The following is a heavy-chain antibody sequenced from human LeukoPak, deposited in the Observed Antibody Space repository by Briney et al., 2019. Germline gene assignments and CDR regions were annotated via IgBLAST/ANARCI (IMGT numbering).Heavy chain of an antibody. V-gene: IGHV3-21*01. CDR3: ARDLTDDFWGGYHFDY. CDR2: ISSSSNYI. J-gene: IGHJ4*02. CDR1: GFTFSSYA. Sequence: PGGSLRLSCAASGFTFSSYAMNWVRQAPGKGLEWLSSISSSSNYIYYADSVKGRFTISRDNAGNSLYLQVNSLRAEDTAVYYCARDLTDDFWGGYHFDYWGQGTLVTVSS. D-gene: IGHD3-3*01.